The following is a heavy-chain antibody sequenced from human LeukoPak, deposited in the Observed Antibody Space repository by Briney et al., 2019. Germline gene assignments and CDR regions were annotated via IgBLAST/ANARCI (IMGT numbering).Heavy chain of an antibody. Sequence: SSETLSLTCTVSGGSISSYYWSWIRQPPGKGLEWIGYIYYSGSTNYNPSLKSRVTISVDTSKNQFSLKLSSVTAADTAVYYCASGGSSWSYDAFDIWGQGTMVTVSS. V-gene: IGHV4-59*01. J-gene: IGHJ3*02. CDR1: GGSISSYY. CDR2: IYYSGST. D-gene: IGHD6-13*01. CDR3: ASGGSSWSYDAFDI.